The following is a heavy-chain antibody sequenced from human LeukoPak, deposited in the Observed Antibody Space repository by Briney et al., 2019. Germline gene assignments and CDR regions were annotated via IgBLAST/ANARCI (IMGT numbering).Heavy chain of an antibody. Sequence: SVKVSCKASGGTFSSYAISWVRQAPGQGLEWIGRIIPIFGTANYAQKFQDRVTITTDESTSTAYMELSSLRSEDTAVYYCARDDIGLSAFDIWGQGTMVTVSS. J-gene: IGHJ3*02. CDR2: IIPIFGTA. D-gene: IGHD5-12*01. V-gene: IGHV1-69*05. CDR3: ARDDIGLSAFDI. CDR1: GGTFSSYA.